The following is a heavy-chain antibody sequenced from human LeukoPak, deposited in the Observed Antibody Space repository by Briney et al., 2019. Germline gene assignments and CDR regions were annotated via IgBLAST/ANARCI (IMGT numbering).Heavy chain of an antibody. J-gene: IGHJ6*03. V-gene: IGHV5-51*01. Sequence: GASLKISCKGSGYSFTSYWIGWVRARRGKGLEWMGIIYPGDSDTRYSPSFQGQVTISADKSISTAYLQWSSLKASDTAMYYCARHKPYYYDTNYFYFMDVWGKGTTVTVSS. CDR1: GYSFTSYW. D-gene: IGHD3-22*01. CDR3: ARHKPYYYDTNYFYFMDV. CDR2: IYPGDSDT.